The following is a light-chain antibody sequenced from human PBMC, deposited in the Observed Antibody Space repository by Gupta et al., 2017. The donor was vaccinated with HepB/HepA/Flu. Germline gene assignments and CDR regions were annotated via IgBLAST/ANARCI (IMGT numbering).Light chain of an antibody. CDR3: QQYHSIPRT. J-gene: IGKJ1*01. CDR2: WAS. Sequence: DIVMTQSPDSLAVSLGERATINCKSSQSVLYSSDNKNHLAWYQQKPGQSPKLLIYWASTRESGVPDRFSGSGSGTDFTLTINSLQTEDVAIYYCQQYHSIPRTFGKGTKVEIK. CDR1: QSVLYSSDNKNH. V-gene: IGKV4-1*01.